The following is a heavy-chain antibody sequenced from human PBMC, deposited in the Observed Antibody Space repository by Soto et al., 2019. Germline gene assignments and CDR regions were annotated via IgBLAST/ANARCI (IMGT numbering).Heavy chain of an antibody. J-gene: IGHJ4*02. V-gene: IGHV3-23*01. CDR1: GFTFYTYA. CDR2: ISGRGDRT. Sequence: EVQLLESGGGLVQPGGSLRLSCAASGFTFYTYAMSWVRQAPGKGLEWVSGISGRGDRTYYADSVRGRFTISRDSSRNTLYLQMNPLRAEATATYYCALAPYWGQRTLVTVSS. CDR3: ALAPY.